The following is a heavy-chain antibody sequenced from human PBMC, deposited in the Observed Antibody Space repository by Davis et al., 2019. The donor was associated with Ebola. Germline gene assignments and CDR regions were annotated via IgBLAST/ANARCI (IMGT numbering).Heavy chain of an antibody. J-gene: IGHJ4*02. CDR1: GLGFYNFH. CDR3: AKALPRGLQGTYCFDY. D-gene: IGHD1-14*01. CDR2: INSRGDDT. V-gene: IGHV3-23*01. Sequence: LSLTCAASGLGFYNFHINWVRQAPGKGLEWVSTINSRGDDTYYADSVKGRFTVSSDNSKNPVYLQMDSLRVEYTAIYFCAKALPRGLQGTYCFDYCGPGTQVTVSS.